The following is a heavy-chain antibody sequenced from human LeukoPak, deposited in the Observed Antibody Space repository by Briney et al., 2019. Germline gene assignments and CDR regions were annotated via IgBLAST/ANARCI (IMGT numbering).Heavy chain of an antibody. CDR3: ASAEGFVVVPAALDY. V-gene: IGHV3-30*02. Sequence: GGSLRLSCAASGFTFSSYGMHWVRQAPGKGLEWVAVIWYGGSNKYYADSVKGRFTISRDNSKNTLYLQMNSLRAEDTAVYYCASAEGFVVVPAALDYWGQGTLVTVSS. D-gene: IGHD2-2*01. CDR2: IWYGGSNK. J-gene: IGHJ4*02. CDR1: GFTFSSYG.